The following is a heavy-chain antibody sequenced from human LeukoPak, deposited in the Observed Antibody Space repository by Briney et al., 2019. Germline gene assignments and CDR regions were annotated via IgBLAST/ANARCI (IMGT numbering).Heavy chain of an antibody. D-gene: IGHD1-26*01. CDR2: IYPGDSDT. Sequence: GESLKISCKGSGYSFTSYWIGWVRQMPGKGLEWMGIIYPGDSDTRYSPSFQGQVTMSVDESSNTAYLQWSSLRASDTAMYYCARYSGSENWFDPWGQGTLVTVSS. CDR3: ARYSGSENWFDP. CDR1: GYSFTSYW. J-gene: IGHJ5*01. V-gene: IGHV5-51*01.